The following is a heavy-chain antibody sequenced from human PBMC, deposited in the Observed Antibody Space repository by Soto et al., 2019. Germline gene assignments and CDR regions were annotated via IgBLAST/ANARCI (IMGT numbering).Heavy chain of an antibody. CDR2: IYSDGAT. V-gene: IGHV4-4*07. J-gene: IGHJ6*02. Sequence: VQLVESGGGLVQPGGSLRVSCAASGFTFSSYWSWVRQPAGKGLEWVGRIYSDGATNYSPSLKSRVFMSLDMSGNQFSLQLNSVTAADTAVYYCSRVGCSNSNCQTRGMDVWGQGTTVTVSS. CDR3: SRVGCSNSNCQTRGMDV. CDR1: GFTFSSY. D-gene: IGHD2-2*01.